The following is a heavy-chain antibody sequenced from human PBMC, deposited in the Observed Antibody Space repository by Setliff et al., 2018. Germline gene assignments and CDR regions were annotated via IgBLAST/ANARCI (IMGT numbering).Heavy chain of an antibody. CDR3: LRLVRYCTKIACQATSGDEV. V-gene: IGHV1-18*01. CDR2: IGVYSGNT. D-gene: IGHD2-8*01. CDR1: GYTFRQSI. Sequence: GASVKVSCKASGYTFRQSIASWVRQAPGQGLEWLGWIGVYSGNTYSAQRFQGRVSLTTDESTNTAYLELRGLRSDDTAVYYCLRLVRYCTKIACQATSGDEVWGLGTLVTVSS. J-gene: IGHJ4*02.